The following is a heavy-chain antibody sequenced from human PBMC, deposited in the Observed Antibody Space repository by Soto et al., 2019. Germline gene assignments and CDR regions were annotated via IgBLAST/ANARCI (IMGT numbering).Heavy chain of an antibody. CDR1: GGRFSGYY. CDR3: ARLPDIKPPGWPYRGGYSYYGMDV. Sequence: ETLSLTCAVYGGRFSGYYWSWIRQPPGKGLEWIGEINHSGSTNYNPSPKSRGTISVDTSKNQFSLKLSSVTAADTAVYYCARLPDIKPPGWPYRGGYSYYGMDVWGQGTTVTVSS. D-gene: IGHD2-15*01. J-gene: IGHJ6*02. V-gene: IGHV4-34*01. CDR2: INHSGST.